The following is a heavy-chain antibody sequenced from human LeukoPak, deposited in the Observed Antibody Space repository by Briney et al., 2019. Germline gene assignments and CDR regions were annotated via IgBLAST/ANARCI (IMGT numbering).Heavy chain of an antibody. CDR3: ARDQVSSGYYYFDY. CDR2: IWYDGSNK. Sequence: GGSLRLSCAASGFTFSSYGMHWVRQAPGKGLEWVAVIWYDGSNKYYADSVKGRFTISRDNSKNTLYLQMNSLRAEDTAVYYCARDQVSSGYYYFDYWGQGTLVTVSS. CDR1: GFTFSSYG. D-gene: IGHD6-19*01. V-gene: IGHV3-33*01. J-gene: IGHJ4*02.